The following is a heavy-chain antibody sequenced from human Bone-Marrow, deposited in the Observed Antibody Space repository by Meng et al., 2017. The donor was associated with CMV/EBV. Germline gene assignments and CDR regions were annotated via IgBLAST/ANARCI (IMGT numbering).Heavy chain of an antibody. Sequence: GGSLRLSCVASGFTFSSYEMNWVRQAPGKGLEWVSNISKSGTTIYNADSVKGRFTFSRDNAKNSLSLQMNSLRAEDTAIYYCARSASGNYPPYYFDYWGQRTLVTVSS. D-gene: IGHD1-26*01. CDR2: ISKSGTTI. V-gene: IGHV3-48*03. CDR3: ARSASGNYPPYYFDY. CDR1: GFTFSSYE. J-gene: IGHJ4*02.